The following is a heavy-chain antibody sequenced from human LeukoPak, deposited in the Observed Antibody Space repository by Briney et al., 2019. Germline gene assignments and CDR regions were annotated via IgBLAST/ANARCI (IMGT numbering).Heavy chain of an antibody. V-gene: IGHV5-51*01. D-gene: IGHD3-9*01. CDR3: ARREDKTGYSDY. Sequence: GEPLNISCKGSGYSFASYWIAWARQIHGKGLEWMGIFNPANSDTRYSPSFQGQVTISADKSISTAYLQWSSLKASDTAMYYCARREDKTGYSDYWGQGTLVTVSS. CDR1: GYSFASYW. CDR2: FNPANSDT. J-gene: IGHJ4*02.